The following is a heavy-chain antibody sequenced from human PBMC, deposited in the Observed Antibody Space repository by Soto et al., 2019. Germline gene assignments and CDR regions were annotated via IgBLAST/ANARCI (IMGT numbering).Heavy chain of an antibody. J-gene: IGHJ4*02. D-gene: IGHD3-22*01. CDR1: WVTCINHG. CDR3: ARDVPNYYDSSGYYWDFDY. V-gene: IGHV3-48*02. Sequence: NLSSSAFWVTCINHGMNWISKETGKGLAWVSYISSSSSTIYYADSVKGRFTISRDNAKNSLYLQMNSLRDEDTAVYYCARDVPNYYDSSGYYWDFDYWGQATLVSVSS. CDR2: ISSSSSTI.